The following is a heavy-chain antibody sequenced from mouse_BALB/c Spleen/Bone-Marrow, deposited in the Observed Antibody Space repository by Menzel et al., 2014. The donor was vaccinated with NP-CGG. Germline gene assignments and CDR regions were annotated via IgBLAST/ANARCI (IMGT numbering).Heavy chain of an antibody. Sequence: VQLQQSGAELAKPGASVKMSCKASGYTFTNYWMHWIKQRPGQGLEWIGYINPSTGYTEYNQKLKDKATLTADKSSSTAYMQLSSLTSEDSAVYYCARRGYGNYHYYAMDYWGQGTSVTVSS. CDR1: GYTFTNYW. CDR3: ARRGYGNYHYYAMDY. CDR2: INPSTGYT. D-gene: IGHD2-1*01. J-gene: IGHJ4*01. V-gene: IGHV1-7*01.